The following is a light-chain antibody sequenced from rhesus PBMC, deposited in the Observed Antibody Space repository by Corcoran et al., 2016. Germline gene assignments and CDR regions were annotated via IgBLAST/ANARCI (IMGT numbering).Light chain of an antibody. CDR2: TAS. CDR3: LQHKSYPRT. V-gene: IGKV1-28*02. J-gene: IGKJ1*01. CDR1: QDISRY. Sequence: DIQMTQSSSSLSASVGDTVTITCRASQDISRYLNWFQQKPGKAPKLLIYTASNLESGVPSRFSGSGSGKEFTLTISSLQPEDFASYYCLQHKSYPRTFGQGTKVEIK.